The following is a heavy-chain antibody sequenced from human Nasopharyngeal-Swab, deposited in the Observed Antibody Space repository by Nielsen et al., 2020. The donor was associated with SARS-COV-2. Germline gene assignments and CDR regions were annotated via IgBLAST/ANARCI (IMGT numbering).Heavy chain of an antibody. D-gene: IGHD4-17*01. V-gene: IGHV7-4-1*02. CDR2: INTNTGNP. J-gene: IGHJ4*02. CDR3: AREPLPGYGDYGY. Sequence: ASVKVSCKAAGYTFTSYAMSWVRQAPGQGLEWMGWINTNTGNPTYAQGFTGRFVFSLDTSVSTAYLQISSLKAEDTAVYYFAREPLPGYGDYGYWGQGTLVTVSS. CDR1: GYTFTSYA.